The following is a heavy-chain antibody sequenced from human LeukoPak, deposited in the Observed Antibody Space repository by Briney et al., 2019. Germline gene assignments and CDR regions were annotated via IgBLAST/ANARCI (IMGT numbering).Heavy chain of an antibody. V-gene: IGHV4-39*07. CDR1: GDSIRQNIYY. CDR3: ARYSVYDAAFDF. Sequence: SETQSLTCTVSGDSIRQNIYYWGWIRQPPGKGLEWIGSVDYNGNTNYSPSLKSRLTVSVTSQNQFSLQLTAVSAADTAVYYCARYSVYDAAFDFWGQGTLVIVSS. CDR2: VDYNGNT. J-gene: IGHJ4*02. D-gene: IGHD5/OR15-5a*01.